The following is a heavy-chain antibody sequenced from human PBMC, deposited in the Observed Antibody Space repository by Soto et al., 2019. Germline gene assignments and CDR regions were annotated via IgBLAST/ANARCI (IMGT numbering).Heavy chain of an antibody. D-gene: IGHD1-1*01. J-gene: IGHJ4*02. CDR3: ARPGSSLWNDKNYDS. V-gene: IGHV1-3*01. CDR2: MNVGNGGT. Sequence: ASVKVSCKSSGYSFTNYGIGWVRQAPGQGLEWMGWMNVGNGGTQYSQKFQGRVTITRDTSASTAYMELSTLRSEDTALYYCARPGSSLWNDKNYDSWGQGTLVTVSS. CDR1: GYSFTNYG.